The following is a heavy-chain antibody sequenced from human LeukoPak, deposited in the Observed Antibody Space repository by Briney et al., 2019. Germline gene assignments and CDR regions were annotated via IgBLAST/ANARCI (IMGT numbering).Heavy chain of an antibody. J-gene: IGHJ6*03. D-gene: IGHD6-13*01. CDR3: LAGYYYYYMDV. CDR2: TNTHGTSA. Sequence: GGSLRLSCAASGFTFNNYWMHWVRQAPGKGLVWVARTNTHGTSANYADSVKGRFIISRDNANNTLYLQMNGLRAEDTGVYYALAGYYYYYMDVWGKGTTVTVSS. CDR1: GFTFNNYW. V-gene: IGHV3-74*01.